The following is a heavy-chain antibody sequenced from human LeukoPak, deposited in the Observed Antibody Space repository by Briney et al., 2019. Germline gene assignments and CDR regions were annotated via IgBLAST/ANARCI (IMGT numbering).Heavy chain of an antibody. D-gene: IGHD3-10*01. CDR3: SRAGFGESSKP. CDR2: ISRGSTTI. CDR1: GSTFSSYS. Sequence: PGGSLRLSCAASGSTFSSYSMNWVRQAPGKGLDWVSHISRGSTTIFYADSVKGRFTISRDDAKNSLFLQMNSLSDEDTAVYYCSRAGFGESSKPWGQGTLVTVSS. V-gene: IGHV3-48*02. J-gene: IGHJ5*02.